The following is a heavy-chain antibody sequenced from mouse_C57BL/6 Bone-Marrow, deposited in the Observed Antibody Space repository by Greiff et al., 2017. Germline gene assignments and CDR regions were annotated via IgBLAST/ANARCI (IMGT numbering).Heavy chain of an antibody. CDR3: ARSPVYDDSAYYAIDY. V-gene: IGHV1-78*01. D-gene: IGHD2-4*01. CDR2: IYPRDGST. J-gene: IGHJ4*01. CDR1: GYTFTDHT. Sequence: QVQLQQSDAELVKPGASVKISCKVSGYTFTDHTIHWMKQRPEQGLEWIGYIYPRDGSTKYNEKFKGMATLTADKSSSTAYMLLNSLTSEDSAVYCCARSPVYDDSAYYAIDYWGRGTAVSVSS.